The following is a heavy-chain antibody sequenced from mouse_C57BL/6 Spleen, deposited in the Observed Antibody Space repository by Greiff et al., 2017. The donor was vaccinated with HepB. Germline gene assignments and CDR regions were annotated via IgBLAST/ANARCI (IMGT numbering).Heavy chain of an antibody. CDR3: TSDWVFAY. J-gene: IGHJ3*01. Sequence: VQLQQSGAELVRPGASVTLSCKASGYTFTDYEMHWVKQTPVHGLEWIGAIDPETGGTAYNHKFKGKAILTADKSSSTAYMELRSLTSEDSAVYYCTSDWVFAYWGQGTLVTVSA. CDR1: GYTFTDYE. V-gene: IGHV1-15*01. D-gene: IGHD4-1*01. CDR2: IDPETGGT.